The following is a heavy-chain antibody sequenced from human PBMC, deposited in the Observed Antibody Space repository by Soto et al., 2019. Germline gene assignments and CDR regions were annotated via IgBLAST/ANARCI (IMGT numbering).Heavy chain of an antibody. CDR1: GFIFSSYA. Sequence: WGSLRLSCAASGFIFSSYAMTWVRQAPGKGLEWVSGISGSGMNTYYADSVKGRFTISRDNSKKTLFLQMNSLRAEDTAVYYCAKARSGNYQYYFDYWGQGALVTVSS. V-gene: IGHV3-23*01. J-gene: IGHJ4*02. D-gene: IGHD2-15*01. CDR2: ISGSGMNT. CDR3: AKARSGNYQYYFDY.